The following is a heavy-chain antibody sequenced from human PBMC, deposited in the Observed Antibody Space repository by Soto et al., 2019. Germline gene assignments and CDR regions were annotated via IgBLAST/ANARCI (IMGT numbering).Heavy chain of an antibody. D-gene: IGHD6-13*01. CDR1: GFTFGNYA. CDR3: TRDHTRGAADGFFDY. Sequence: PGGSLRLSCAASGFTFGNYAMHWVRQAPGKGLEWVTVISYLGSNQYYTDSVKGRFSISRDNSKNTLYLQMNSLRIEDTAVYYCTRDHTRGAADGFFDYWGQGT. J-gene: IGHJ4*02. CDR2: ISYLGSNQ. V-gene: IGHV3-30-3*01.